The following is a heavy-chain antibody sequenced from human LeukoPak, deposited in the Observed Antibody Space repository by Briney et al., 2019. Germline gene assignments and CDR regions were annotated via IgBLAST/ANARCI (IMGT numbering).Heavy chain of an antibody. CDR3: AKDIGDRSHNSNWFDP. CDR1: GFTFDDYA. J-gene: IGHJ5*02. D-gene: IGHD1-1*01. CDR2: ISGDGGST. Sequence: QSGGSLRLSCAASGFTFDDYAMHWVRQAPGKGLEWVSLISGDGGSTYYADSVKGRFTISRDNSKNYMYLQMNSLRTADTDLYYCAKDIGDRSHNSNWFDPWGQGTLVTVSS. V-gene: IGHV3-43*02.